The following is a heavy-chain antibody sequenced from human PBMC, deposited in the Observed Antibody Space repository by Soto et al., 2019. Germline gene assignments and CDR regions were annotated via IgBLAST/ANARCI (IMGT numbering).Heavy chain of an antibody. CDR1: GFTFSSYW. CDR3: GRVPLDGNYANGVDV. V-gene: IGHV3-7*03. J-gene: IGHJ6*02. D-gene: IGHD4-17*01. Sequence: GSLRLSCAASGFTFSSYWMYWVRQAPGKGLEWVANIDTDGSRKNYVDSVKGRFIISRDNAKNSLFLQMNSLRADDTAVYYCGRVPLDGNYANGVDVWGQGTTVTVSS. CDR2: IDTDGSRK.